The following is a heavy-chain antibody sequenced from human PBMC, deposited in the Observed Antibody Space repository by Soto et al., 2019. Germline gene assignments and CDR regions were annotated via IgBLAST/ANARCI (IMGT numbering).Heavy chain of an antibody. Sequence: EVQLVESGGGLVQPGGSLRLSCAASGFTFRTYTMYWVRQAPGKGLEYVSVISGNGGSTYYANSVKGRFTISRDNSKNTLYLQMGSLRADDMAVYFCARAQSDGSGRYYYYYMDGWAKGPRSPSP. D-gene: IGHD3-10*01. J-gene: IGHJ6*03. CDR3: ARAQSDGSGRYYYYYMDG. V-gene: IGHV3-64*01. CDR2: ISGNGGST. CDR1: GFTFRTYT.